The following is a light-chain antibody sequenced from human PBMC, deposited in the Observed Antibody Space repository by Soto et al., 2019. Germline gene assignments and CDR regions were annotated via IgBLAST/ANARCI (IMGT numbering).Light chain of an antibody. J-gene: IGKJ4*01. CDR2: VAS. CDR3: QQSFTTPLT. Sequence: DIQMTQSPSSLSASVGDRVTITCRASQTISGYLNWYQQKPGKAPELLINVASTLRSGVPSRFSGSGSGTDFNLTINSLQPEDFATYFCQQSFTTPLTFGGGTKVDI. V-gene: IGKV1-39*01. CDR1: QTISGY.